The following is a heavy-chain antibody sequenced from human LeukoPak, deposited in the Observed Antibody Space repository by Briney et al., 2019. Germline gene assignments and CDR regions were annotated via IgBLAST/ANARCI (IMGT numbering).Heavy chain of an antibody. V-gene: IGHV3-21*01. J-gene: IGHJ4*02. CDR1: GFTFSSYS. CDR3: ARDSLYSSSSNFDY. CDR2: ISSSSSYM. D-gene: IGHD6-6*01. Sequence: KPGGSLRLSCAASGFTFSSYSMNWVRQAPGKGLEWVSSISSSSSYMYYADSVKGRFTISRDNAKNSLYLQMNSLRAEDTAVYYCARDSLYSSSSNFDYWGQGTLVTVSS.